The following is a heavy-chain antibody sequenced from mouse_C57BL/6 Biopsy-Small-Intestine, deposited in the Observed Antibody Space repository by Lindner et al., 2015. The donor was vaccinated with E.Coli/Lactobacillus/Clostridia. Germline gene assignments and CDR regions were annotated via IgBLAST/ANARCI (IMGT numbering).Heavy chain of an antibody. D-gene: IGHD2-5*01. CDR3: ASYSNYAGFAY. V-gene: IGHV1-9*01. CDR1: GYTFTGYW. Sequence: VQLQESGAELMKPGASVKLSCKATGYTFTGYWIEWVKQRPGHGLEWIGEILPGSGSTNYNEKFKGKATFTADTSSNTAYMQLSSLATEDSAIYYCASYSNYAGFAYWGQGTLVTVSA. J-gene: IGHJ3*01. CDR2: ILPGSGST.